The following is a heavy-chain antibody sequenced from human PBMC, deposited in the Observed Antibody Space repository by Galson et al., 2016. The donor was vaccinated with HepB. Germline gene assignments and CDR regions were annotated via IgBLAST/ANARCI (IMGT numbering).Heavy chain of an antibody. D-gene: IGHD4-23*01. CDR1: GYRFSSYW. Sequence: QSGAEVTKPGESLTISCKASGYRFSSYWITWVRQMPGKGLEWVGRIDPMDSHLKYSPSFQGHVIISTDKSISTVSLQWRSLKASDTAMYYCARQRTTVEIADDSYDVWGQGTMVSVSS. CDR3: ARQRTTVEIADDSYDV. V-gene: IGHV5-10-1*01. J-gene: IGHJ3*01. CDR2: IDPMDSHL.